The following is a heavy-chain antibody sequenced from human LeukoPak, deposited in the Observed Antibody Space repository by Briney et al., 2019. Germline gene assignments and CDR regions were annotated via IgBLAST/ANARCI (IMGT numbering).Heavy chain of an antibody. J-gene: IGHJ4*02. D-gene: IGHD3-10*01. CDR2: IKQDGSEK. V-gene: IGHV3-7*01. Sequence: GGSLRLSCAASGFSLRKSWMSWVRQAPGTGLEWVGNIKQDGSEKNYVDSVKGRFTISRDNAKNSLYLQMNSLRAEDTAVYYCARDRYYGSGTYDYWGQGTLVTVSS. CDR3: ARDRYYGSGTYDY. CDR1: GFSLRKSW.